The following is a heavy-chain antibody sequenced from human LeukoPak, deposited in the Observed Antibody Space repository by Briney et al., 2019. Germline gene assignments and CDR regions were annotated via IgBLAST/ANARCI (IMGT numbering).Heavy chain of an antibody. Sequence: SETLSLTCTVSGGSISSSGYYWSWIRQPPGKGLEWIGEINHSGSTNYNPSLKSRVTISVDTSKNQFSLKLSSVTAADTAVYYCARPRLKLWFGSTENAFDIWGQGTMVTVSS. CDR2: INHSGST. V-gene: IGHV4-39*07. CDR1: GGSISSSGYY. CDR3: ARPRLKLWFGSTENAFDI. D-gene: IGHD3-10*01. J-gene: IGHJ3*02.